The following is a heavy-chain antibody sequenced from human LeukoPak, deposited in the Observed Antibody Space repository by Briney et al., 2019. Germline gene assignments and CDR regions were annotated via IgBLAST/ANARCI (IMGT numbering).Heavy chain of an antibody. CDR1: GFTFSSYA. D-gene: IGHD6-19*01. J-gene: IGHJ4*02. V-gene: IGHV3-64D*09. CDR3: VKDLIAVTEIDY. Sequence: GGSLRLSCSASGFTFSSYAMHWVRQAPGKGLEDVSAISSNGGSTYYADSVKGRFTISRDNSKNTLYLQMSSLRAEDTAVFYCVKDLIAVTEIDYWGQGTLVTVSS. CDR2: ISSNGGST.